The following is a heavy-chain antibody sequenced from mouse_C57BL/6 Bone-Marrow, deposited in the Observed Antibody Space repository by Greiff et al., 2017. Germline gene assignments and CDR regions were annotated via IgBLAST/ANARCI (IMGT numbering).Heavy chain of an antibody. J-gene: IGHJ4*01. CDR2: IYPRSGNT. Sequence: QVQLQQSGAELARPGASVKLSCKASGYTFTSYGISWVKQRTGQGLEWIGEIYPRSGNTYYNEKFKGKATLTSDKSSSTAYMELRSLTSEDAAVYFCARRIGPGMDYWGQGTSVTVSS. V-gene: IGHV1-81*01. CDR3: ARRIGPGMDY. CDR1: GYTFTSYG. D-gene: IGHD2-14*01.